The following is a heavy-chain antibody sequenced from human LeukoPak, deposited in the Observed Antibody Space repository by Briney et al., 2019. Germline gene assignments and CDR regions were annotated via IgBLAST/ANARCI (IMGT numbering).Heavy chain of an antibody. Sequence: SETLSLTCAVYGGSFSGYYWSWIRQPPGKGLEWIGEINHSGSTNYNPSLKSRVTISVDTSKNQFSLNLSSVTAADTAVYYCARQYSSSWYPYYYYGMDVWGQGTTVTVSS. V-gene: IGHV4-34*01. CDR2: INHSGST. CDR1: GGSFSGYY. D-gene: IGHD6-13*01. J-gene: IGHJ6*02. CDR3: ARQYSSSWYPYYYYGMDV.